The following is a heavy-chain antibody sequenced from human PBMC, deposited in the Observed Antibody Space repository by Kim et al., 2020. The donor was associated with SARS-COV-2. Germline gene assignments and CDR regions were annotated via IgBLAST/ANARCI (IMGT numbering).Heavy chain of an antibody. J-gene: IGHJ4*02. Sequence: AQKCQGRVTMTRDTSTRAAYMELSRLRSDDTAVYYCARDRGGVGATIDYWGQGTLVTVSS. D-gene: IGHD1-26*01. V-gene: IGHV1-2*02. CDR3: ARDRGGVGATIDY.